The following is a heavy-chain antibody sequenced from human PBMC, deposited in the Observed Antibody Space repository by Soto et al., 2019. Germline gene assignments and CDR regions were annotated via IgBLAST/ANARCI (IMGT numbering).Heavy chain of an antibody. CDR1: GYTFSNYG. J-gene: IGHJ6*02. CDR2: SSGYNGNT. Sequence: QVQLVQSGAEVKRPGASVTVSCKTSGYTFSNYGINWVRQAPGQGLEWMGWSSGYNGNTNYAQTVQGRVTMATDTSTGTVDMELTSLKSDDTAIYYCSWFIMVGGWFDPNYYHGMDVWGQGTTVTVSS. D-gene: IGHD6-19*01. V-gene: IGHV1-18*01. CDR3: SWFIMVGGWFDPNYYHGMDV.